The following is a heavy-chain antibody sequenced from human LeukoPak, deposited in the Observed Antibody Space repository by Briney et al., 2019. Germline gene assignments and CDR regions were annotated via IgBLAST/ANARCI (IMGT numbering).Heavy chain of an antibody. CDR2: IKQNGSEK. CDR3: ARRTYSRAQNWFDP. Sequence: GGSLRLSCAASGFTFSSYWMSWVRQAPGKGLEWVANIKQNGSEKYYVDSVKGRFTISRDNAKNSLYLQMNSLRAEDTAVYYCARRTYSRAQNWFDPWGQGTLVTVSS. V-gene: IGHV3-7*01. J-gene: IGHJ5*02. CDR1: GFTFSSYW. D-gene: IGHD6-25*01.